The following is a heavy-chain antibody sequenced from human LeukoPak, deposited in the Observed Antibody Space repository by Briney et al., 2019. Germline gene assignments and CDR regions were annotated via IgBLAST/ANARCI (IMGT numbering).Heavy chain of an antibody. CDR1: GYSISSGYY. CDR2: IYHSGST. D-gene: IGHD3-22*01. Sequence: SETLSLTCTVSGYSISSGYYWGWIRQPPGKGLEWIGSIYHSGSTYYNPSLKSRVTISVDTSKNQFSLKLSSVTAADTAVYYCARDPGPYYYDSSGYYTGGVAFDIWGQGTMVTVSS. CDR3: ARDPGPYYYDSSGYYTGGVAFDI. J-gene: IGHJ3*02. V-gene: IGHV4-38-2*02.